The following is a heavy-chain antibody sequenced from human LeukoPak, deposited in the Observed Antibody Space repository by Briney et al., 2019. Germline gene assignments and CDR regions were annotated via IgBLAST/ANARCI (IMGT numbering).Heavy chain of an antibody. CDR3: ARHYYDSSGYYLSYYYYGMDV. D-gene: IGHD3-22*01. Sequence: GGSLRLSCAASGFTFSSYWTSWVRQAPGKGLEWVATIKQDGSEKYYVDSVKGRFTISRDNAKNSLYLQMNSLRAEDTAVYYCARHYYDSSGYYLSYYYYGMDVWGQGTTVTVSS. CDR1: GFTFSSYW. V-gene: IGHV3-7*01. J-gene: IGHJ6*02. CDR2: IKQDGSEK.